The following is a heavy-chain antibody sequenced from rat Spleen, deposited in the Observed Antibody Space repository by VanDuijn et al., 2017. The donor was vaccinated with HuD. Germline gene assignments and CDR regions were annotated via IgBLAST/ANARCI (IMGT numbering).Heavy chain of an antibody. J-gene: IGHJ2*01. Sequence: EVQLVESGGDLVRPGRSLKLSCAASGFTFSDFNMAWVRQAPKKGLEWVATISYDGNSTYYRDSVKGRFTISRDNAKSTLYLQMNSLRSEDTGTYYCTRENWKPDYWGQGVMVTVSS. CDR2: ISYDGNST. V-gene: IGHV5-7*01. CDR1: GFTFSDFN. D-gene: IGHD4-2*01. CDR3: TRENWKPDY.